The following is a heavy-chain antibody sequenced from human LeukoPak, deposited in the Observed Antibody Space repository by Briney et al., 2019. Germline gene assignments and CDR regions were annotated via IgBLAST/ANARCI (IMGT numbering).Heavy chain of an antibody. CDR2: IIPIFGTA. CDR1: GGTFSSYA. V-gene: IGHV1-69*13. CDR3: ARGTYYDFWSGRTYFDY. J-gene: IGHJ4*02. D-gene: IGHD3-3*01. Sequence: SVKVSCKASGGTFSSYAISWVRQAPGQGLEWMGGIIPIFGTANYAQKFQGRVTITADESTSTAYMELSSLRSEDTAVYYCARGTYYDFWSGRTYFDYWGQGTLVTVSS.